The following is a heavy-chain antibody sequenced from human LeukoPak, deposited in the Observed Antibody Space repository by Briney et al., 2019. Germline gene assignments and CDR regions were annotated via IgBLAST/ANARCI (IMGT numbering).Heavy chain of an antibody. CDR3: ARWDGFDI. Sequence: GGSLRLSCAASGFMFSDYWMTWVRQAPGKGLEWVANMRQDGSEKYYVDSVKGRFTISRDNAKNSMYLQMNSLRAEDTAVYYCARWDGFDIWGQGTMVTVSS. CDR2: MRQDGSEK. V-gene: IGHV3-7*01. CDR1: GFMFSDYW. J-gene: IGHJ3*02.